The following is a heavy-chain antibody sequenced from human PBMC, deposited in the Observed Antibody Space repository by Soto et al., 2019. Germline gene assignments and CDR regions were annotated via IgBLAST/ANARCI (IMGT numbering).Heavy chain of an antibody. D-gene: IGHD3-10*01. Sequence: QVQLVQSGAEVKKPGASVKVSCKASGYTFTSYYMHWVRQAAGQGLEWMGIINPSGGSTSYAQKFQGRVTMTRDTSTSTVYMELSSLRSEDTAVYYCARGADYYGSGSYLIDYWGQGTLVTVSS. V-gene: IGHV1-46*03. CDR3: ARGADYYGSGSYLIDY. CDR2: INPSGGST. J-gene: IGHJ4*02. CDR1: GYTFTSYY.